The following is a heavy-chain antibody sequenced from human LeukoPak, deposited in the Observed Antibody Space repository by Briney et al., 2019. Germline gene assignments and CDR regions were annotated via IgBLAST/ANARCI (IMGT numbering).Heavy chain of an antibody. CDR1: GYSISSTGYY. Sequence: SETLSLTCTVSGYSISSTGYYWGWLRQSPGKGLEWIGSIYYTGNSYYRPSLRSRVTISRDTSKNQFSLKLSSVTAADTAVYYCARDSTVVTDDAFDIWGQGTMVTVSS. CDR3: ARDSTVVTDDAFDI. V-gene: IGHV4-39*07. D-gene: IGHD4-23*01. CDR2: IYYTGNS. J-gene: IGHJ3*02.